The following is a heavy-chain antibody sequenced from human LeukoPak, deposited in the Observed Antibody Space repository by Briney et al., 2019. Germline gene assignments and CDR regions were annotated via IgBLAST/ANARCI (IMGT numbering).Heavy chain of an antibody. Sequence: SGGTLRLSCAASGFTVSSNYMSWVRQAPGKGLEWVSVIYSGGSTYYADSVKGRFTISRDNSKNTLNLQMNSLRAEDTAVYYCARQQLAPGDAFDIWGQGTMVTVSS. J-gene: IGHJ3*02. CDR3: ARQQLAPGDAFDI. CDR1: GFTVSSNY. CDR2: IYSGGST. D-gene: IGHD6-13*01. V-gene: IGHV3-66*04.